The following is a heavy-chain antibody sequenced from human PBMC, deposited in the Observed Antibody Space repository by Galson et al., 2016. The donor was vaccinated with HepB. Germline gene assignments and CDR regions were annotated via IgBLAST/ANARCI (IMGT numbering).Heavy chain of an antibody. V-gene: IGHV3-30*03. CDR2: ISFDGSNK. J-gene: IGHJ4*02. CDR3: ARDYFVSSGLDY. Sequence: SLRLSCAASESTFSSYGMHWVRQAPSKGLEWVAVISFDGSNKYYADSVKGRFTISRDNSKNTLYLQMNSLRAEDTAVYFCARDYFVSSGLDYWGPGTLLTVSS. D-gene: IGHD3-22*01. CDR1: ESTFSSYG.